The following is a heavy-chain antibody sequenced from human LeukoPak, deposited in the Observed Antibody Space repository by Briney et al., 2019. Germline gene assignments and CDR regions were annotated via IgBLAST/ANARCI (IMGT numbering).Heavy chain of an antibody. Sequence: SETLSLTCTVSGGSISSSSYYWGWIRQPQGKGLEWIGSIYHSGSTYYNPSLKSRVTISVDTSKNQFSLKLSSVTAADTAVYYCARDYVWGSYRGFDYWGQGTLVTVSS. D-gene: IGHD3-16*02. J-gene: IGHJ4*02. CDR2: IYHSGST. CDR3: ARDYVWGSYRGFDY. CDR1: GGSISSSSYY. V-gene: IGHV4-39*07.